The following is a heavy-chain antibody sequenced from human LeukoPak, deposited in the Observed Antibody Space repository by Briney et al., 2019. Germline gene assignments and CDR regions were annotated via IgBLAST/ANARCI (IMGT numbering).Heavy chain of an antibody. Sequence: PGGSLRLSCAASGLTVSSKYMSWVRQAPGKGLEWVSAISGSGGSTYYADSVKGRFTISRDNSKNTLYLQMNSPRAEDTAVYYCAKAGYYYDSSGYYNWFDPWGQGTLVTVSS. CDR3: AKAGYYYDSSGYYNWFDP. D-gene: IGHD3-22*01. CDR1: GLTVSSKY. CDR2: ISGSGGST. J-gene: IGHJ5*02. V-gene: IGHV3-23*01.